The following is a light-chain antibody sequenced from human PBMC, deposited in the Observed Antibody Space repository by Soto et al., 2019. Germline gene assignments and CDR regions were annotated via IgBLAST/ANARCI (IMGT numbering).Light chain of an antibody. CDR1: PHIGYY. J-gene: IGKJ4*01. CDR2: DAY. Sequence: DIQMTHSPSSLSASVGDRVSITCQASPHIGYYLNWYQQKPGKAPKLLIYDAYNLQTGVPSRFSGSKSGTDFTLTINDLQPEDFGTYLCKQYDSLQLTFAGGTKVDIX. V-gene: IGKV1-33*01. CDR3: KQYDSLQLT.